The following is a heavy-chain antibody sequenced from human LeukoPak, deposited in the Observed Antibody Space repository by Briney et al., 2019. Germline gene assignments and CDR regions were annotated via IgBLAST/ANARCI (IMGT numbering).Heavy chain of an antibody. J-gene: IGHJ4*02. CDR2: IKSDGSST. V-gene: IGHV3-74*01. CDR1: GFTVSSNY. Sequence: TGGSLRLSCAASGFTVSSNYMSWVRQAPGKGLVWVSRIKSDGSSTTYADSVKGRFTISRDNARNTLYLQMNSLRAEDTAVYYCAKSDYFDSWGQGTLVTVSS. CDR3: AKSDYFDS.